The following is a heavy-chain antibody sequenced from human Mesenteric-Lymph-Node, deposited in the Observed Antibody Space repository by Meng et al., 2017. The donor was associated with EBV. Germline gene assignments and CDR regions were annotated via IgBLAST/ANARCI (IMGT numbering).Heavy chain of an antibody. CDR1: VGSISSSNW. CDR2: IYHSGSS. V-gene: IGHV4-4*02. Sequence: QVRALGAGPGVWKPSGTLSLACAVSVGSISSSNWWSWVRQPPGKGLEWIGEIYHSGSSNYNPSLESRVPMSVDKSKNQFSLKLRSVTAADTAVYYCARDGGGLWFGESKHFDSWGQGTLVTVSS. D-gene: IGHD3-10*01. J-gene: IGHJ4*02. CDR3: ARDGGGLWFGESKHFDS.